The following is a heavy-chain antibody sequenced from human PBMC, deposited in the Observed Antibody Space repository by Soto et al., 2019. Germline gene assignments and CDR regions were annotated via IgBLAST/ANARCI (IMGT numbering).Heavy chain of an antibody. Sequence: QVQLQESGPGLVKPSETLSLTCTVSGGSISTNDWSWIRQPPGKGLEWIGYISYGGTTNYSPSLKSRVAISVDTSKNQFSLKLSSVTAADTAVYFCATRGPYNFLVHPWGQGRLVTVSS. CDR3: ATRGPYNFLVHP. CDR1: GGSISTND. J-gene: IGHJ5*02. CDR2: ISYGGTT. D-gene: IGHD1-1*01. V-gene: IGHV4-59*01.